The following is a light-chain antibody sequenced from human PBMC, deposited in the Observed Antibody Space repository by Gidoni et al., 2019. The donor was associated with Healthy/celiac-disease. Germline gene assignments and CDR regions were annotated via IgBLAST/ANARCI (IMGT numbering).Light chain of an antibody. CDR2: LGS. CDR3: MQALQTPS. CDR1: QSLLHSNGYNY. J-gene: IGKJ5*01. Sequence: IVMPQSPLSLPVTPGEPASISCRSSQSLLHSNGYNYLDWYLQKPGQSPRLLIYLGSNRASGVPDRFSGSGSGTDFTLKISRVEAEDVGVYYCMQALQTPSFGQGTRLEIK. V-gene: IGKV2-28*01.